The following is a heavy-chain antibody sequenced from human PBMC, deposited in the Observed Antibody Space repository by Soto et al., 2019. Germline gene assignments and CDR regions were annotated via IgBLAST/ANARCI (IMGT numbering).Heavy chain of an antibody. D-gene: IGHD3-22*01. V-gene: IGHV1-69*01. Sequence: QVQLVQSGAEVKKPGSSVKVSCKASGGTFSSYAISWVRQAPGQGLEWMGGIIPIFGTANYAQKFQGRVTITADESTTTAYMVLSNLESEVTAVYSCASVNVPTPRDYYDRSGYYSSLGYWGQGTLVTVSS. CDR2: IIPIFGTA. CDR1: GGTFSSYA. CDR3: ASVNVPTPRDYYDRSGYYSSLGY. J-gene: IGHJ4*02.